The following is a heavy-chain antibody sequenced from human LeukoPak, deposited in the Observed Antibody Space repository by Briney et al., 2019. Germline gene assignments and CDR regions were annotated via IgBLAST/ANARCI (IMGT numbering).Heavy chain of an antibody. D-gene: IGHD3-3*01. V-gene: IGHV4-39*07. CDR2: VFHSGST. CDR1: GASISSNHYY. CDR3: ARSPVFGVIILHFDC. Sequence: SETLSLTCAVSGASISSNHYYWGWIRHSPGKGLGWIGSVFHSGSTYYNPSLKTRVTMSLDASKRQFSLNLTPVTAADTAVYYCARSPVFGVIILHFDCWGQGSLVTVSS. J-gene: IGHJ4*02.